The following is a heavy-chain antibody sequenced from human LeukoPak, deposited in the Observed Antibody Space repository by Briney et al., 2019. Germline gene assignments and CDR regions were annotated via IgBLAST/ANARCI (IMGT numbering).Heavy chain of an antibody. Sequence: PGGSLRLSCAASGFTFSSYSMNWVRQAPGKGLEWVSYISSSSSTIYYADSVKGRFTISRDNAKNSLYLQMNSLRAEDTAVYYCAREGAQAAMVYWGQGTLVTVSS. D-gene: IGHD5-18*01. CDR1: GFTFSSYS. CDR3: AREGAQAAMVY. J-gene: IGHJ4*02. V-gene: IGHV3-48*01. CDR2: ISSSSSTI.